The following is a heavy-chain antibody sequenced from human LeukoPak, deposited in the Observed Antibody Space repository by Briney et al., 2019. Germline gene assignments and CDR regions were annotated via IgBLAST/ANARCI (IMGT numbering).Heavy chain of an antibody. J-gene: IGHJ4*02. V-gene: IGHV3-23*01. CDR1: GFTFSSYA. CDR2: ISGSGGST. Sequence: GSLRLSCAASGFTFSSYAMSWVRQAPGKGLEWVSTISGSGGSTYYADSVKGRFTISRDNSKNTLYLQMNSLRAEDTAIYYCAKMGNRWRQFYNLDYWGQGTLVTVSS. D-gene: IGHD5-24*01. CDR3: AKMGNRWRQFYNLDY.